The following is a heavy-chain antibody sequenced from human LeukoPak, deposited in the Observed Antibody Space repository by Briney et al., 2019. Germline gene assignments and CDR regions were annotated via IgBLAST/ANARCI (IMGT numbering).Heavy chain of an antibody. Sequence: SETLSLTCVVYGESFSGYYWTWIRQPPGKGLEWIGEIIDTGSTKYNSSLKSRVTISVDTSKNEFSLNLTSVTAADTAVYYCARGRRLGEFFDYWGQGTLVTISS. CDR3: ARGRRLGEFFDY. J-gene: IGHJ4*02. CDR1: GESFSGYY. D-gene: IGHD3-16*01. CDR2: IIDTGST. V-gene: IGHV4-34*01.